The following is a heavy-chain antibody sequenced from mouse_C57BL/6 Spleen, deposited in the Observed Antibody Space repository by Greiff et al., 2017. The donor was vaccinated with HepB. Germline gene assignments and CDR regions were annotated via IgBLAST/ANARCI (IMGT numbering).Heavy chain of an antibody. V-gene: IGHV3-6*01. J-gene: IGHJ1*03. CDR3: ARSGTPWYFDV. CDR1: GYSITSGYY. CDR2: ISYDGSN. D-gene: IGHD2-14*01. Sequence: EVKLMESGPGLVKPSQSLSLTCSVTGYSITSGYYWNWIRQFPGNKLEWMGYISYDGSNNYNPSLKNRISITRDTSKNQFFLKLNSVTTEDTATYYCARSGTPWYFDVWGTGTTVTVSS.